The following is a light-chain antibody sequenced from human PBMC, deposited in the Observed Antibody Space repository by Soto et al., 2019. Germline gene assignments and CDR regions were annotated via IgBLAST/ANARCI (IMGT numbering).Light chain of an antibody. CDR2: DAS. CDR1: QNINNY. CDR3: QQYENLPT. J-gene: IGKJ5*01. Sequence: DIQMSQSPSSLSASGGDGVTITCQASQNINNYLNWYQQKPGRAPKLLIYDASNLEAGVPSRFRGSGSGTDFTFTISRLQPEDIATYYCQQYENLPTFGQGTRLEIK. V-gene: IGKV1-33*01.